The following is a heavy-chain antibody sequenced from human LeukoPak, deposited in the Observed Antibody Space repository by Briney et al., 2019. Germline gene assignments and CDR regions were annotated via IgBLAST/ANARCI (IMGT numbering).Heavy chain of an antibody. J-gene: IGHJ4*02. V-gene: IGHV3-74*01. CDR2: IKSDDSSP. D-gene: IGHD1-14*01. Sequence: PGGSLRLSCVASGFTFSNYWMHWVRQAPGGGLVWVSRIKSDDSSPTCADSVKGRFTISRDNAKNTLYLQMDSLRAEDTAVYYCARVGEHNGNHVDFDYWGQGTLVTVSS. CDR1: GFTFSNYW. CDR3: ARVGEHNGNHVDFDY.